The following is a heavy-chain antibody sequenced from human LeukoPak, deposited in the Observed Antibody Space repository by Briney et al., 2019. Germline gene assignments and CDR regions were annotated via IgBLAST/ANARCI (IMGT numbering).Heavy chain of an antibody. CDR1: GFTFGDYA. D-gene: IGHD2-15*01. CDR2: MSSSDDGR. CDR3: AKAPVTSCRGAFCYPFDY. Sequence: PGRSLRLSCTASGFTFGDYAMSWFRQAPGKGLEWVSAMSSSDDGRYYAASVRGRFTISRDTSRSTLYLQMNSLRAEDAAVYYCAKAPVTSCRGAFCYPFDYWGQGTLVTVSS. V-gene: IGHV3-23*01. J-gene: IGHJ4*02.